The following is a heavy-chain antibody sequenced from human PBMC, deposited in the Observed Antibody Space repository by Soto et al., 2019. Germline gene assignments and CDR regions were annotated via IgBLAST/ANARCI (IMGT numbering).Heavy chain of an antibody. CDR3: ARGGYYAPRDV. V-gene: IGHV4-34*01. CDR2: INVRGIT. CDR1: GGSFSVYY. J-gene: IGHJ6*02. Sequence: SETLSLTCSVSGGSFSVYYWSWVRQSPERGLEWIAEINVRGITNYNPSLKSRVLMSVDTSKQQFHLSLTAVTAADAAVYYCARGGYYAPRDVWGQGTRVTVSS. D-gene: IGHD2-15*01.